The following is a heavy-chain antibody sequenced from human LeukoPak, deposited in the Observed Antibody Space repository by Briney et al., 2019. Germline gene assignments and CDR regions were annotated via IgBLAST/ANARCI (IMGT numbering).Heavy chain of an antibody. CDR1: GYTFTDYY. J-gene: IGHJ3*02. Sequence: VKVSCKASGYTFTDYYMHWVRQAPGQGLEWMGWINPKRGGTNSARKFQGRVTMTRDTSISTAYMELSRLRSDDTAVYYCARGRISLPASNDAFDIWGQGTMVTVSS. D-gene: IGHD2-2*01. V-gene: IGHV1-2*02. CDR3: ARGRISLPASNDAFDI. CDR2: INPKRGGT.